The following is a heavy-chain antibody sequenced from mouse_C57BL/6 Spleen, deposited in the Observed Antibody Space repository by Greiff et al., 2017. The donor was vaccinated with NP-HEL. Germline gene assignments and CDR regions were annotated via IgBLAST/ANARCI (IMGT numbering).Heavy chain of an antibody. CDR3: ARENEGSD. CDR2: ISSGSSTI. J-gene: IGHJ3*01. Sequence: EVKVEESGGGLVKPGGSLKLSCAASGFTFSDYGMHWVRQAPEKGLEWVAYISSGSSTIYYADTVKGRFTISRDNAKNTLFLQMTSLRSEDTAMYYCARENEGSDWGQGTLVTVSA. V-gene: IGHV5-17*01. CDR1: GFTFSDYG.